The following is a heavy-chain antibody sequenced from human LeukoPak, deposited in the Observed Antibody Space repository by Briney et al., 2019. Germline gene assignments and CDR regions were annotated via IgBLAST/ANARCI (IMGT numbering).Heavy chain of an antibody. CDR1: VGSISSSSYY. J-gene: IGHJ4*02. CDR3: ARPYSSSWSNFDY. V-gene: IGHV4-39*01. CDR2: IYYSGST. D-gene: IGHD6-13*01. Sequence: SETLSLTCTVSVGSISSSSYYCGWIRQPPGKGLEWIGSIYYSGSTYYNPSLKSRVTISVDTSKNQFSLKLSSVTAADTAVYYCARPYSSSWSNFDYWGQGTLVTVSS.